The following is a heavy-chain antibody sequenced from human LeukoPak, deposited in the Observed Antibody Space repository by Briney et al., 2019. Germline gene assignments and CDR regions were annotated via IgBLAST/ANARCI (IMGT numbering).Heavy chain of an antibody. V-gene: IGHV1-69*04. Sequence: SVKVSCKASGGTFSSYAISWVRQAPGQGLEWMGRIIPILGIANYAQKFQGRVTITADKSTSTAYVELSSLRSEDTAVYYCATVSESTTVTTGDYWGQGTLVTVSS. CDR3: ATVSESTTVTTGDY. CDR1: GGTFSSYA. CDR2: IIPILGIA. D-gene: IGHD4-17*01. J-gene: IGHJ4*02.